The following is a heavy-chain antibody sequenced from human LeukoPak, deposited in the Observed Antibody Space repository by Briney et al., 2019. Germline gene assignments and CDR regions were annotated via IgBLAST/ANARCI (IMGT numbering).Heavy chain of an antibody. CDR1: GGSFSDYY. D-gene: IGHD3-3*01. Sequence: PSETLSLTCAVYGGSFSDYYWTWIRQPPGKGLEWIGEISHSGRASYNPSLKSRVTMSVDTSKNQFSLKLSSVTAADTAVYYCAKDFSGLNYYYYMDVWGKGTTVTVSS. CDR2: ISHSGRA. V-gene: IGHV4-34*01. CDR3: AKDFSGLNYYYYMDV. J-gene: IGHJ6*03.